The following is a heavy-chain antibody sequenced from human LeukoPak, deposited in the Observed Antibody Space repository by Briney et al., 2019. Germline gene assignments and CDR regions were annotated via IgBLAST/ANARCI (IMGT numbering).Heavy chain of an antibody. CDR1: GFIFSDHH. CDR3: VRGLSSGSYTAFDI. D-gene: IGHD1-26*01. V-gene: IGHV3-72*01. CDR2: SRNRARRYTT. J-gene: IGHJ3*02. Sequence: GGSLRLSCAASGFIFSDHHMDWVREAPGKGLEWIGRSRNRARRYTTEYAASVKGRFTISRDDSKNSLSLQMNSLNTEDTAVYYCVRGLSSGSYTAFDIWGQGTMVTVSS.